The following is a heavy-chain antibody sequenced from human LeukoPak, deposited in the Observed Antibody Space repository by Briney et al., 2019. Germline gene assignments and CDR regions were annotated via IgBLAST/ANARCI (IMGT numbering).Heavy chain of an antibody. V-gene: IGHV4-39*07. Sequence: SETLSLTCTVSGGSISSSSYYWGWIRQPPGKGLEWIGSIYYSGSTYYNPSLKSRVTISEDTSKNQCSLKLSSVTAADTAVYYCARAFRGIFGVFEAFDIWGQGTMVTVSS. CDR2: IYYSGST. CDR1: GGSISSSSYY. J-gene: IGHJ3*02. CDR3: ARAFRGIFGVFEAFDI. D-gene: IGHD3-3*01.